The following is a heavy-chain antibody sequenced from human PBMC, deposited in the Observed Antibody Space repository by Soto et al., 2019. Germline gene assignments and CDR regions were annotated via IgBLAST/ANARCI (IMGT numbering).Heavy chain of an antibody. J-gene: IGHJ4*02. CDR2: MNPNSGNT. D-gene: IGHD2-2*01. CDR3: ARTYCSSTSCDFDY. V-gene: IGHV1-8*01. CDR1: GYTFTSYD. Sequence: ASVKVSCKASGYTFTSYDINWVRQATGQGLEWMGWMNPNSGNTGYAQKFQGRVTMTRNTSISTAYMELSSLRSEDTAVYYCARTYCSSTSCDFDYWGQGTLVTVSS.